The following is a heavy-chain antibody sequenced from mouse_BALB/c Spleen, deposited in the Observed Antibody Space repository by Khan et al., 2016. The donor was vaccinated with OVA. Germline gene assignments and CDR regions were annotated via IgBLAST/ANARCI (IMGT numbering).Heavy chain of an antibody. CDR1: GFSLTSYG. D-gene: IGHD1-2*01. CDR3: ASDTTAIPY. V-gene: IGHV2-9*02. Sequence: VKLQESGPGLVAPSQSLSITCTVSGFSLTSYGVHWVRQPPGKGLEWLGIIWAGGGTTYNSAPLSRLSTSKDNSNSQVFLKMNSLQTDDTAMDDCASDTTAIPYWGQGTLVTVSA. CDR2: IWAGGGT. J-gene: IGHJ3*01.